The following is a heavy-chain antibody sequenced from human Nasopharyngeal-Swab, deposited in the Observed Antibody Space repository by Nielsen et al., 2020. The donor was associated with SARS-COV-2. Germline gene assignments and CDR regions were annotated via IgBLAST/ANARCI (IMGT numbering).Heavy chain of an antibody. CDR1: GDSINSHF. J-gene: IGHJ3*02. CDR2: IYHSGST. V-gene: IGHV4-4*02. D-gene: IGHD3-3*01. CDR3: ARDRALRFLEWLNGVRAFDI. Sequence: SETLSLTCTVSGDSINSHFWSWVRQPPGKGLEWIGEIYHSGSTNYNPSLKSRVTISVDKSKNQFSLKLSSVTAADTAVYYCARDRALRFLEWLNGVRAFDIWGQGTMVTVSS.